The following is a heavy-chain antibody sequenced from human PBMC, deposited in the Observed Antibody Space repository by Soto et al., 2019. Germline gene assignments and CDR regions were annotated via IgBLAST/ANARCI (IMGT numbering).Heavy chain of an antibody. CDR1: GGSISSYY. Sequence: SETLSLTCTVSGGSISSYYWSWIRQPPGKGLEWIGYIYYSGSTNYNPSLKSRVTISVDTSKNQFSLKLSSVTAADTAVYYCARAGSADGLRYFDWLSYDAFDIWGQGTMVTVSS. CDR3: ARAGSADGLRYFDWLSYDAFDI. J-gene: IGHJ3*02. D-gene: IGHD3-9*01. V-gene: IGHV4-59*01. CDR2: IYYSGST.